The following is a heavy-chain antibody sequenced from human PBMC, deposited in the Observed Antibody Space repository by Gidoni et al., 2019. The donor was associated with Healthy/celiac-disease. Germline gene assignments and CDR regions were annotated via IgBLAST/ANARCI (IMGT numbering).Heavy chain of an antibody. CDR3: TRLGSSWYDYYYGMDV. CDR1: GFTFGDYA. CDR2: IRSKAYGGTT. D-gene: IGHD6-13*01. Sequence: EVQLVESGGGLVQPGRSLRLSCTASGFTFGDYAMSWVRQAPGKGLEWVGFIRSKAYGGTTEYAASVKGRFTISRDDSKSIAYLQMNSLKTEDTAVYYCTRLGSSWYDYYYGMDVWGQGTTVTVSS. J-gene: IGHJ6*02. V-gene: IGHV3-49*04.